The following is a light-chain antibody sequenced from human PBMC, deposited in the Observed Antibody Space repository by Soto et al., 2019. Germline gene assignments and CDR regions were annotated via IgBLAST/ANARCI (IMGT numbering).Light chain of an antibody. Sequence: DIQMTQSPSSLSASVGDRVTITCRASQGVGDYLAWYQQKPGKVPKLLIYAASTLQSGLPSRFSGSGSGTEFPLTISSLQPEDVATYYCQKYNSAPPNTFGGGTKVEIK. V-gene: IGKV1-27*01. CDR3: QKYNSAPPNT. CDR1: QGVGDY. J-gene: IGKJ4*01. CDR2: AAS.